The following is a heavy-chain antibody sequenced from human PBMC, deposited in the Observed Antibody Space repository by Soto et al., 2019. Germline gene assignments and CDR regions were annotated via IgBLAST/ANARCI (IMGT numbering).Heavy chain of an antibody. J-gene: IGHJ6*02. CDR3: ARDYDTDYSMDV. V-gene: IGHV4-30-4*01. D-gene: IGHD3-22*01. CDR1: GGSISSGDYY. Sequence: QVQLQESGPGLVKPSQTLSLTCTVSGGSISSGDYYWSWIRQPPGKGLEWIGYIYYSGSNYYNPSLKARVTISVDTSTNQFALKLSSVTAADTAVYYWARDYDTDYSMDVRGQGTTVTVSS. CDR2: IYYSGSN.